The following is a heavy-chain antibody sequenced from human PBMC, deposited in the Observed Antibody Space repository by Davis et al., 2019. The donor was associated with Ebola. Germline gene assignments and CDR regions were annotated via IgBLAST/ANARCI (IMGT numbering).Heavy chain of an antibody. V-gene: IGHV3-43*02. Sequence: GGSLRLSCAASGFTFDDYAMHWVRHAPGKGLEWVSLISGDGGSTYYADSVKGRFTISRDNAKNSLYLQMNSLRAEDTAVYYCARYYRAVAGHFDYWGQGTLVTVSS. CDR2: ISGDGGST. D-gene: IGHD6-19*01. J-gene: IGHJ4*02. CDR1: GFTFDDYA. CDR3: ARYYRAVAGHFDY.